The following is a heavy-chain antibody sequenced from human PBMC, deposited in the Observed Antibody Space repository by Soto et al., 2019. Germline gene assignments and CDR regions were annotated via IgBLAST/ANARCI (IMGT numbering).Heavy chain of an antibody. CDR3: ARHGMYAQPKYGMDV. D-gene: IGHD2-8*01. V-gene: IGHV4-39*01. CDR1: GGSISSSSYY. J-gene: IGHJ6*02. Sequence: SETLSLTCTVSGGSISSSSYYWGWIRQPPGKGLEWIGSIYYSGSTYYNPSLKSRVTISVDTSKNQFSLKLSSVTAADTAVYYCARHGMYAQPKYGMDVWGQGTTVTVSS. CDR2: IYYSGST.